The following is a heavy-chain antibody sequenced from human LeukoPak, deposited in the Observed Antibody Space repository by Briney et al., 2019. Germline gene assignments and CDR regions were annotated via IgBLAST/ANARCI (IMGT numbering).Heavy chain of an antibody. CDR1: GGTFSSYA. V-gene: IGHV1-69*13. D-gene: IGHD3-10*01. J-gene: IGHJ4*02. CDR2: IIPIFGTA. CDR3: ARGSYYGSGSYFDY. Sequence: SVKVSCKASGGTFSSYAISWVRQAPGQGLEWMGGIIPIFGTANYAQKFQGRVTITADESTSTAYVELSSLRSEVTAVYYCARGSYYGSGSYFDYWGQGTLVTVSS.